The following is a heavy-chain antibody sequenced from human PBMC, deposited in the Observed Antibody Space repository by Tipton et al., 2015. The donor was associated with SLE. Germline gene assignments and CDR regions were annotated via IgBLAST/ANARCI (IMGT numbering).Heavy chain of an antibody. CDR3: ARALWKGGDY. Sequence: TLSLTCTVSGGSISSSSYYWGWIRQPPGKGLEWIGEINRSGSTNHNPSLKSRVTISVDTSKNQLSLKLSAVTAADTAVYYCARALWKGGDYWGQGTLVTVSS. D-gene: IGHD1-1*01. CDR1: GGSISSSSYY. V-gene: IGHV4-39*07. CDR2: INRSGST. J-gene: IGHJ4*02.